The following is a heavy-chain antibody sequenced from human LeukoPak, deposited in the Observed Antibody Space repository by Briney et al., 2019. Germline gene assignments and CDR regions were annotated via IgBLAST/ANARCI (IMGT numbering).Heavy chain of an antibody. CDR1: GYTFTSYA. J-gene: IGHJ6*02. V-gene: IGHV7-4-1*02. D-gene: IGHD4-17*01. CDR3: ARASLTTVTTYYYGMDV. CDR2: INTNTGNP. Sequence: ASVKVSCKASGYTFTSYAMNWVRQAPGQGLEWMGWINTNTGNPTYAQGFTGRFVFSLDTSVSTAYLQISSLKAEDTAVYYCARASLTTVTTYYYGMDVWGQGTTVTVSS.